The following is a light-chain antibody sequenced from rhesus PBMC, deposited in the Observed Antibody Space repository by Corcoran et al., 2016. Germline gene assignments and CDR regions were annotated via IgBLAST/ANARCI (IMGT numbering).Light chain of an antibody. CDR1: QSVSSS. J-gene: IGKJ4*01. Sequence: EIVLTQSPATLSLSPGERATLSCRASQSVSSSLAWYQQKPGQAPRLLIYDASSRATGIPDRFSGRGSGTDFTLTISILEPEDVGVYYCQQYSNWPLTFGGGTKVEL. CDR2: DAS. V-gene: IGKV3-35*01. CDR3: QQYSNWPLT.